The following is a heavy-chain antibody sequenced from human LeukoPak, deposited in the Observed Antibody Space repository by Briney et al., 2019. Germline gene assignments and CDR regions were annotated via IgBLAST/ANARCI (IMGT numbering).Heavy chain of an antibody. CDR3: ASRVGLHY. J-gene: IGHJ4*02. Sequence: GGSLRLSCAASGFTFGDHYMSWIRQAPGKGLEWVSYISSSGNTIYYADSVKGRFTISRDNAKNSLYLQMNSLRADDTAVYYCASRVGLHYWGQGTLVTVSS. CDR1: GFTFGDHY. V-gene: IGHV3-11*01. D-gene: IGHD1-26*01. CDR2: ISSSGNTI.